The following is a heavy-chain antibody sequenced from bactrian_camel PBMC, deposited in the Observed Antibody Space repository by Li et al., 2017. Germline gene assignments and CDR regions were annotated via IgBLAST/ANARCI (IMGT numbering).Heavy chain of an antibody. CDR1: GYTVSSYC. J-gene: IGHJ4*01. CDR2: IRSDGST. Sequence: HVQLVESGGALVQPGGSLRLACAASGYTVSSYCMGWFRQAPGKQREGVATIRSDGSTSYADSVKGRFTISKDNAKNTLYLQMNSLKPEDTAMYYCAADIRPWLSGGYCYTVPGRFNYWGQGTQVTVS. V-gene: IGHV3S53*01. D-gene: IGHD2*01. CDR3: AADIRPWLSGGYCYTVPGRFNY.